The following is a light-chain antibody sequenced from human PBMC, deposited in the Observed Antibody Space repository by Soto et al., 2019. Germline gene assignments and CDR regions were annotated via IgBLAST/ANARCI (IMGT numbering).Light chain of an antibody. CDR2: DND. CDR3: VAWDGGLSAVV. V-gene: IGLV1-51*01. Sequence: QSVLTQPPSVSAAPGQKVTISCSGSSSNIGNNPVSWYQQLPLTAPKLLIYDNDKRPSGIPDRFSGSKSGTSATLGITGLQTGDEAGYYCVAWDGGLSAVVFGGGTKVTVL. J-gene: IGLJ2*01. CDR1: SSNIGNNP.